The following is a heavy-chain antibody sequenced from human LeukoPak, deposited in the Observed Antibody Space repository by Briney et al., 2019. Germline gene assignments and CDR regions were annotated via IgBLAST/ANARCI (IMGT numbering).Heavy chain of an antibody. Sequence: SVKVSCKASGGTFSSYAISWVRQAPGQGLEWMGGIIPIFGTANYAQKFQGRVTITADESTSTAYMELSSLRSEDTAVYYCARADVGVGPWPALYAFDIWGQGTMVTVTS. CDR2: IIPIFGTA. D-gene: IGHD3-16*02. V-gene: IGHV1-69*13. CDR1: GGTFSSYA. J-gene: IGHJ3*02. CDR3: ARADVGVGPWPALYAFDI.